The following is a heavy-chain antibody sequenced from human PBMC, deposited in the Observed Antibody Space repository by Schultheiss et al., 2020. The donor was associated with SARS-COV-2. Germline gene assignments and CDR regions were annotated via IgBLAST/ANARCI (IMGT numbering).Heavy chain of an antibody. CDR3: AKGVEFAAPRSGFDY. V-gene: IGHV3-23*01. CDR1: GFTFSDYY. CDR2: ISGSGGST. Sequence: GGSLRLSCAASGFTFSDYYMSWVRQAPGKGLEWVSAISGSGGSTYYADSVKGRFTISRDNSKNTLYLQMNSLRAEDTAVYYCAKGVEFAAPRSGFDYWGQGTLVTVSS. J-gene: IGHJ4*02. D-gene: IGHD3-3*01.